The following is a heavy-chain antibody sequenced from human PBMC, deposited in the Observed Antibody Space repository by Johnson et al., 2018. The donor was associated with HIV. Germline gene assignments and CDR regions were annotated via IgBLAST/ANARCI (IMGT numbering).Heavy chain of an antibody. J-gene: IGHJ3*02. CDR2: IYSGGST. Sequence: EVQLVESGGGLIQPGGSLRLSCAASGFTVSSNYMSWVRQAPGKGLEWVSVIYSGGSTYYADSVKGRFTISRDNSKNTLYLQMNSLRAEDTAVYYCARGHSSSSDAFDIWGQGTMATVSS. CDR1: GFTVSSNY. D-gene: IGHD6-6*01. CDR3: ARGHSSSSDAFDI. V-gene: IGHV3-53*01.